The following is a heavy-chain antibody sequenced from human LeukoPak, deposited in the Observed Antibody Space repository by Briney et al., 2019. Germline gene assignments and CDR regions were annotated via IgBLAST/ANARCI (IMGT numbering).Heavy chain of an antibody. D-gene: IGHD1-26*01. Sequence: GGSLRLSCAASGFTFDDYAMHWVRQAPGKGLEWVSGISWNSGSIGYADSVKGRFTISRDNAKNSLYLQMNSLRAEDTALYYCAKDRGVGWELGDDAFDIWGQGTMATVSS. CDR1: GFTFDDYA. CDR2: ISWNSGSI. V-gene: IGHV3-9*01. J-gene: IGHJ3*02. CDR3: AKDRGVGWELGDDAFDI.